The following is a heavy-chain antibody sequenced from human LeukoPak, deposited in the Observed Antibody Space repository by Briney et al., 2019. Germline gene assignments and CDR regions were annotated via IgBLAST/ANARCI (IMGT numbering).Heavy chain of an antibody. D-gene: IGHD2-2*02. CDR2: INPGGGST. J-gene: IGHJ6*03. CDR3: ARSDRCSSTSCYTAYYYYYMDV. CDR1: GYTFTSYY. Sequence: VDSVKVSCKASGYTFTSYYMLWVRQAAGQGREWMGIINPGGGSTSYAQKSQGRVTMTKDTSTSTVYMELSSLRSEDTAVYYCARSDRCSSTSCYTAYYYYYMDVWGKGTTVTVSS. V-gene: IGHV1-46*03.